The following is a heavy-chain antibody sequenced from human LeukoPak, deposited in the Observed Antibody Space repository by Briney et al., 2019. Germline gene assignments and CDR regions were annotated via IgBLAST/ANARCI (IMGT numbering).Heavy chain of an antibody. CDR3: ARDSGYDILDY. D-gene: IGHD5-12*01. Sequence: RGSLRLSCAASGFTFSSYGMHWDRHAPGKGLEWVAVIWYDGSNKYYADSVKGRFTISRDNSKNTLYLQMNSLRAKDTAVYYCARDSGYDILDYWGPGTLVTVSS. V-gene: IGHV3-33*01. CDR1: GFTFSSYG. J-gene: IGHJ4*02. CDR2: IWYDGSNK.